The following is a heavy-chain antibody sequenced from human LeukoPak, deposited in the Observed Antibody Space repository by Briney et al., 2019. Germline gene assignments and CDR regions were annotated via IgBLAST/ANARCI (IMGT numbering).Heavy chain of an antibody. CDR1: GYTFTGYY. D-gene: IGHD3-9*01. Sequence: ASVNVSCKASGYTFTGYYMHWVRQAPGQGLAWMGWINPNSGGANFAQKFQGRVSMTRDTSISTAYMQLSRLRFDDTAVYYCARSPHILTGENFDYWGQGTLLTVSS. CDR3: ARSPHILTGENFDY. J-gene: IGHJ4*02. CDR2: INPNSGGA. V-gene: IGHV1-2*02.